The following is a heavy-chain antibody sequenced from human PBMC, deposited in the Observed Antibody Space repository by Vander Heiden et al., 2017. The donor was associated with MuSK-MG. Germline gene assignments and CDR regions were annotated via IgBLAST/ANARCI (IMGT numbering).Heavy chain of an antibody. V-gene: IGHV3-30*04. D-gene: IGHD6-13*01. CDR3: ARDMGYSISWSTKYYYYYYGMDV. CDR1: GFTFSSYA. Sequence: QVQLVESGGGVVQPGRSLRLSCAASGFTFSSYAMHWVRQAPGKGLEWGAVISYDGSNKYYADSVKGRFTISRDNSKNTLYLQMNSLRAEDTAVYYCARDMGYSISWSTKYYYYYYGMDVWGQGTTVTVSS. J-gene: IGHJ6*02. CDR2: ISYDGSNK.